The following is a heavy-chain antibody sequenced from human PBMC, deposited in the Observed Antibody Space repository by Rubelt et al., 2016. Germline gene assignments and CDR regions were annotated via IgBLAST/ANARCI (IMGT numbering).Heavy chain of an antibody. D-gene: IGHD1-1*01. CDR2: IYYSGST. J-gene: IGHJ4*02. CDR1: GGSTGSVGYS. V-gene: IGHV4-30-4*07. CDR3: ATQTGHWPFDY. Sequence: QVQLQESGPGLVKSSQTLSLTCAVTGGSTGSVGYSWSWIRQPPGKGLGWIGYIYYSGSTNYNPSLKSRVTISVDTSKNQFSLKLSSVTAADTAVYYCATQTGHWPFDYWGQGTLVTVSS.